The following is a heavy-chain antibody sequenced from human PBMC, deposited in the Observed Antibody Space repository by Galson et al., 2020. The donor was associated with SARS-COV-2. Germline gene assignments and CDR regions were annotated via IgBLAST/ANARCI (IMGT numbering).Heavy chain of an antibody. CDR1: GYTFTDYY. D-gene: IGHD3-9*01. Sequence: ASVKVSCKASGYTFTDYYIHWVRQAPGQGLEWMGWINPKSGGTNYAQKFEGRVTMTRDTSITTAYMELSRLRADDTAVYYCARLRYYDVLTGDIVYVWGQGTMVTVSS. V-gene: IGHV1-2*02. CDR2: INPKSGGT. J-gene: IGHJ6*02. CDR3: ARLRYYDVLTGDIVYV.